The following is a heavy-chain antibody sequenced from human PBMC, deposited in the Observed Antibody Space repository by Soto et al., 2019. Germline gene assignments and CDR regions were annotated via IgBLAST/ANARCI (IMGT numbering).Heavy chain of an antibody. CDR1: GFRFSNYA. J-gene: IGHJ4*02. D-gene: IGHD3-16*01. V-gene: IGHV3-23*01. CDR3: AKDRRAGGNSAFYFDF. Sequence: GESLKISCAASGFRFSNYAMSWVRQAPGKGLEWVSLISATGGGTYYADSVKGRFTISRDNSHNTLYLQVHSLTAEDTAVYYCAKDRRAGGNSAFYFDFWGQGAQVTVSS. CDR2: ISATGGGT.